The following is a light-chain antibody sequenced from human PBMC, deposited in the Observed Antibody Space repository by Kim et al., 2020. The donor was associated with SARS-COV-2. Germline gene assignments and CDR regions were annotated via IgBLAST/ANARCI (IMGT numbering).Light chain of an antibody. CDR3: QKYDAAPCT. CDR1: QRISTS. J-gene: IGKJ1*01. V-gene: IGKV1-27*01. Sequence: DIQMTQSPSSLSASVGDRVTITCRASQRISTSLAWYQQKPGKVPKVLIYSASALQSGVPSRFSGSGSGTDFTLTISSLQPEDVAAYYCQKYDAAPCTFGHGTKVDIK. CDR2: SAS.